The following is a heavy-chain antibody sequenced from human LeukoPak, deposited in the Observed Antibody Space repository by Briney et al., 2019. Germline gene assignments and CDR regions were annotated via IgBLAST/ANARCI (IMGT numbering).Heavy chain of an antibody. Sequence: PSETLSLTCTVSGYSISTGYYWGWIRQPPGKGLQWIGSIYRTGSTYYDPSLKSRVTISVDTSKNQFSLNLNSLTAADTAIYYCARVLSDSSGYNFEYWGKGTLVTVSS. V-gene: IGHV4-38-2*02. CDR2: IYRTGST. D-gene: IGHD5-18*01. CDR1: GYSISTGYY. J-gene: IGHJ4*02. CDR3: ARVLSDSSGYNFEY.